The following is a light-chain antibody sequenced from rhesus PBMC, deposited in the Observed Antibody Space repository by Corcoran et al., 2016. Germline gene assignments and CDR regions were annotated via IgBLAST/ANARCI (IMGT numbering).Light chain of an antibody. CDR1: QSISSW. CDR3: QQYSSILIFT. CDR2: KAS. J-gene: IGKJ3*01. Sequence: DIQMTQSPSSLSASVGDTVTITCRASQSISSWLAWYQQKPGKAPKLLIYKASSLQSGVPSRFRGSGSATDFTLTISSLQSEDFATYYCQQYSSILIFTFGPGTKLDIK. V-gene: IGKV1-22*01.